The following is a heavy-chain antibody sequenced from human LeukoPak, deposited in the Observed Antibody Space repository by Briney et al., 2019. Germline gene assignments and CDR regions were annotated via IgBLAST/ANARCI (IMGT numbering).Heavy chain of an antibody. CDR1: GYSLSSNG. Sequence: AASVKVSCKASGYSLSSNGISWARQAPGQGLEWMGWISDYSGNTKYAQNFQDRVTLTTDRSTNTAYMELRSLRSDDTAVYYCAREGATDYYFDPWGRGTLVTVSS. CDR2: ISDYSGNT. J-gene: IGHJ4*02. V-gene: IGHV1-18*01. CDR3: AREGATDYYFDP. D-gene: IGHD4-11*01.